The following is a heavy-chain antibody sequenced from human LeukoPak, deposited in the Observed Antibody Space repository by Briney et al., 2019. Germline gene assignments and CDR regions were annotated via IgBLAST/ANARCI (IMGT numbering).Heavy chain of an antibody. V-gene: IGHV4-61*01. J-gene: IGHJ5*02. Sequence: TSETLPLTCKVSGGSVSSDSYYWSWIRQPPGQGLEWIGYIHNSGSTKYNASLKSRLTISVDTSKNQFSLEVTSVTAADTAVYYCARTNYGDYNWFDPWGQGTLVTVSS. CDR3: ARTNYGDYNWFDP. CDR2: IHNSGST. CDR1: GGSVSSDSYY. D-gene: IGHD4-17*01.